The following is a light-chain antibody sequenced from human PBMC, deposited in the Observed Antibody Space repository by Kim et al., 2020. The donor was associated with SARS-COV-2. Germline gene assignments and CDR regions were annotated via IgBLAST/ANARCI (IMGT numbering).Light chain of an antibody. CDR1: SLRSYY. Sequence: SSELTQDPAVSVALGQTVRITCQGDSLRSYYASWYQQKPGQAPVLVIYGKNNRPSGIPDRFSGSSSGNTASLTITGAQAEDKADYYCNSRDSSGNHLGVV. CDR2: GKN. V-gene: IGLV3-19*01. CDR3: NSRDSSGNHLGVV. J-gene: IGLJ2*01.